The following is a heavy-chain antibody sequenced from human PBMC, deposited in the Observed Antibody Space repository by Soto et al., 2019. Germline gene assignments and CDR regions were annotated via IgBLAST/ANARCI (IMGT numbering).Heavy chain of an antibody. CDR2: ISSNGGST. CDR1: GFTFSSYA. Sequence: EVQLVESGGGLVQPGGSLRLSCVASGFTFSSYAMHWVRQAPGKGLEYVSAISSNGGSTYYANSVKGRFTISRDNSKNTLYLQMGSLRAEDMAVYYCARDRSSGSYSDYWGQGTLVTVSS. CDR3: ARDRSSGSYSDY. D-gene: IGHD1-26*01. V-gene: IGHV3-64*01. J-gene: IGHJ4*02.